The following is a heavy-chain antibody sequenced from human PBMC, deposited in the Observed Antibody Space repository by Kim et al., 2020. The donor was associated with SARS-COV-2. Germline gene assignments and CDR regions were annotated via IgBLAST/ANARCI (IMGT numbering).Heavy chain of an antibody. J-gene: IGHJ6*02. V-gene: IGHV3-30*18. CDR1: GFTFSSYG. CDR2: ISYDGSNK. D-gene: IGHD3-10*01. Sequence: GGSLRLSCAASGFTFSSYGMHWVRQAPGKGLEWVAVISYDGSNKYYADSVKGRFTISRDNSKNTLYLQMNSLRAEDTAVYYCAKDHYYGHPWNYYYGMDVWGQGSTVTVSS. CDR3: AKDHYYGHPWNYYYGMDV.